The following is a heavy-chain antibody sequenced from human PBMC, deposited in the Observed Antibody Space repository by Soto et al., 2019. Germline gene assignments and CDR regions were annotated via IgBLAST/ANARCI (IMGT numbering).Heavy chain of an antibody. CDR2: IIPIFGTA. CDR3: ASRPAPNFGEYYYGMDV. CDR1: GGTFSSYA. D-gene: IGHD3-10*01. V-gene: IGHV1-69*13. Sequence: ASVKVSCKASGGTFSSYAISWVRQAPGQGLEWMGGIIPIFGTANYAQKFQGRVTITADESTSTAYMELSSLRSEDTAVYYCASRPAPNFGEYYYGMDVWGQGTTVTVSS. J-gene: IGHJ6*02.